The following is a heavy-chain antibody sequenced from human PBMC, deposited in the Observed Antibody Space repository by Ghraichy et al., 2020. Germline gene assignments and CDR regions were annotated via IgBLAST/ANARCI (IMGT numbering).Heavy chain of an antibody. Sequence: GGSLRLSCAASGFSLNRYWMSWVRQAPGKGLEWVADIKQDGSQKYYVDSVEGRFTISRDNAKKSLYLQMNSLTVEDTAVYFCARDGRAGDSSPETYFYYYFGMEDWGQGTTVTVSS. CDR2: IKQDGSQK. CDR3: ARDGRAGDSSPETYFYYYFGMED. V-gene: IGHV3-7*01. J-gene: IGHJ6*02. CDR1: GFSLNRYW. D-gene: IGHD2-21*01.